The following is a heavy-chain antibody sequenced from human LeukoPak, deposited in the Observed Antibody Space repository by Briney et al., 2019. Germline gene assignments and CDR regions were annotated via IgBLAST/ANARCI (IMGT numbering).Heavy chain of an antibody. CDR3: ARVVVGATNLLFDY. CDR2: IYYSGST. CDR1: GGSISSYY. D-gene: IGHD1-26*01. Sequence: SETPSLTCTVSGGSISSYYWSWIRQPPGKGLEWIGYIYYSGSTNYNPSLKSRVTISVDTSKNQFSLKLSSVTAADTAVYYCARVVVGATNLLFDYWGQGTLVTVSS. J-gene: IGHJ4*02. V-gene: IGHV4-59*01.